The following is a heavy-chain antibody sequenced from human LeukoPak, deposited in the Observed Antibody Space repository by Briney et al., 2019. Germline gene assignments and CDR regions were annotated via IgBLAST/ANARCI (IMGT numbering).Heavy chain of an antibody. CDR1: GYTLTSYD. CDR2: MNPNSGNT. J-gene: IGHJ4*02. CDR3: ARGDYYDSSEDY. Sequence: ASVKVSCKASGYTLTSYDINWVRQATGQGLEWMGWMNPNSGNTGYAQKFQGRVTMTRNTSIGTAYMELSSLRSEDTAVYYCARGDYYDSSEDYWGQGTLVTVSS. V-gene: IGHV1-8*01. D-gene: IGHD3-22*01.